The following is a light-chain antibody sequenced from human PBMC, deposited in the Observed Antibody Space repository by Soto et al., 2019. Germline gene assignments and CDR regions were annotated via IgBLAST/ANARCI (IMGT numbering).Light chain of an antibody. CDR2: GAS. V-gene: IGKV3-20*01. Sequence: EIVLTQSPGTLSLSPGERATLSCRASQSVSSRYLAWYQQKPGQAPRLLIYGASSRATGIPDRFSGTGSGTDFTLTISRLEAEDFAVYYCQQWNTFGGGTKVEITFGGGTKVEIK. CDR1: QSVSSRY. CDR3: QQWNTFGGGTKVEIT. J-gene: IGKJ4*01.